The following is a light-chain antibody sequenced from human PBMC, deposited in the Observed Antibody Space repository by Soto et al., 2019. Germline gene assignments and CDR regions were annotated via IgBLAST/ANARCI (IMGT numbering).Light chain of an antibody. Sequence: QSALTQPASVAGSPGQSITISCTGTSSDVGSYNLVSCYQQHPGKAPKLMIYDGSKRPSGVSNRFSGSKSGNTAYLTISGLQAEDEADYYCCSYAGSVGFGGGTKLTVL. J-gene: IGLJ2*01. V-gene: IGLV2-23*01. CDR1: SSDVGSYNL. CDR3: CSYAGSVG. CDR2: DGS.